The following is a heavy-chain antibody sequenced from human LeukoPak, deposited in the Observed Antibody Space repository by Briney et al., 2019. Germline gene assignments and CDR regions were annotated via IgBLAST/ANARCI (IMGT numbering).Heavy chain of an antibody. CDR1: GDSVSSNSAA. D-gene: IGHD1-26*01. J-gene: IGHJ4*02. CDR2: TYYRSKWYN. Sequence: SQTLPLTCDVSGDSVSSNSAAWNWIWQSPSRGLEWLGRTYYRSKWYNDYAVSVKSRITINPDTSKNQFSLQLNSVTPEDTAVYYCAREEWELSIDYWGQGTLVTVSS. CDR3: AREEWELSIDY. V-gene: IGHV6-1*01.